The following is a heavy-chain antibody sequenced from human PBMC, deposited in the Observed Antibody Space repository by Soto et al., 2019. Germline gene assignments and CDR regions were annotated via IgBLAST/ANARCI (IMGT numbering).Heavy chain of an antibody. V-gene: IGHV4-39*01. CDR3: ARRTGHGGWYVFDY. J-gene: IGHJ4*02. D-gene: IGHD6-19*01. CDR1: GGSISSGSYY. Sequence: SETLSLTCTVSGGSISSGSYYWGWIRQPPGKGLEWIGSIYYSGSTYYNPSLKSRVTISVDTSKNQFSLKLSSVTAADTAVYYCARRTGHGGWYVFDYWGQGTLVTVSS. CDR2: IYYSGST.